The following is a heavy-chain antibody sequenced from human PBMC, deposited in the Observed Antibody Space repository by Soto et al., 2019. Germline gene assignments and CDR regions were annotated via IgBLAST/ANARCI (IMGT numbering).Heavy chain of an antibody. V-gene: IGHV4-34*01. CDR3: SKNSLYLQMSSLQTEDTAVYYCAVDILATGSY. J-gene: IGHJ4*02. D-gene: IGHD5-12*01. CDR2: ICHGGGA. CDR1: GGSFSGYC. Sequence: SETLSLTCAVYGGSFSGYCWSWIRQTPGERLEWAGDICHGGGANYNPSLKSRVSFSMDPSKNQFSLKLNSVEGRFSISRDDSKNSLYLQMSSLQTEDTAVYYCAVDILATGSYWGQGTLVTVSS.